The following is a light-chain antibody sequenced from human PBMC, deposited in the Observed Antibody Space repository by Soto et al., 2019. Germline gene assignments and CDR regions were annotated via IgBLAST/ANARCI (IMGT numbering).Light chain of an antibody. CDR3: QQYNSNWT. V-gene: IGKV1-5*01. J-gene: IGKJ1*01. CDR2: DAS. CDR1: QKISSH. Sequence: DIQMTQSPSSLSASVGDRVTITCRASQKISSHLNWYQQKPGKDPQLLIYDASDLESGVPSRFSGSGSGTDFILTISRLQPDDFASYYCQQYNSNWTVGQGTKVDIK.